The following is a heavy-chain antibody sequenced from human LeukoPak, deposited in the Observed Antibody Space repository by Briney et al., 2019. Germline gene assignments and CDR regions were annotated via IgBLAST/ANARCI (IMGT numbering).Heavy chain of an antibody. J-gene: IGHJ4*02. CDR1: GGSISSSSYY. Sequence: SETLSLTCTVSGGSISSSSYYWGWIRQPPGKGLEWIGSIYYSGSTYYNPSLKSRVTISVDTSKNQFSLKLSSVTAADTAVYYCARERPHIWFGEIRGPSPRGIWDYWGQGTLVTVSS. D-gene: IGHD3-10*01. CDR3: ARERPHIWFGEIRGPSPRGIWDY. CDR2: IYYSGST. V-gene: IGHV4-39*07.